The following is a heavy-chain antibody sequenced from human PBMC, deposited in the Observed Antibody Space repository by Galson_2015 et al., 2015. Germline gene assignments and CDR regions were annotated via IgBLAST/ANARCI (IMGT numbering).Heavy chain of an antibody. J-gene: IGHJ4*02. V-gene: IGHV4-31*03. Sequence: LSLTCTVSGGSISSGGYYWSWIRPPPGKGLEWIGYIYYSGSSYYNPSLKSRLTMSVDTSKNQFSLKLSSVTVADTAVHYCARWRGAYYFDYWGQGTLVTVSS. CDR3: ARWRGAYYFDY. CDR1: GGSISSGGYY. D-gene: IGHD3-10*01. CDR2: IYYSGSS.